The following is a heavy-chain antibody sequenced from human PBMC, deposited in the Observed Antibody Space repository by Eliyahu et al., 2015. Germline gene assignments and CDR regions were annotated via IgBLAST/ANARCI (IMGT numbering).Heavy chain of an antibody. CDR2: ISSSSSYI. D-gene: IGHD3-3*01. Sequence: EVQLVESGGGLVKPGGSLXLSCAASGXXXSSYSMNWVRQAPGKGLEWVSSISSSSSYIYYADSVKGRFTISRDNAKNSLYLQMNSLRAEDTAVYYCARGGVGVVTKIIDYWGQGTLVTVSS. CDR3: ARGGVGVVTKIIDY. V-gene: IGHV3-21*01. J-gene: IGHJ4*02. CDR1: GXXXSSYS.